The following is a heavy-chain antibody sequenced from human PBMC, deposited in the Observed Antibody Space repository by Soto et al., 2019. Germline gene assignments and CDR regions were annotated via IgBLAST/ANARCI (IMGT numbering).Heavy chain of an antibody. CDR3: ARQPNLEWLLRYYFDY. CDR2: IYYSGST. CDR1: GGSISSSRYY. D-gene: IGHD3-3*01. Sequence: ETLSLTCTFSGGSISSSRYYWGWIRQPPGKGLEWIGSIYYSGSTYYNPSLKSRVTISVDTSKNQFSLKLSSVTAADTAVYYCARQPNLEWLLRYYFDYWGQGTLVTVSS. J-gene: IGHJ4*02. V-gene: IGHV4-39*01.